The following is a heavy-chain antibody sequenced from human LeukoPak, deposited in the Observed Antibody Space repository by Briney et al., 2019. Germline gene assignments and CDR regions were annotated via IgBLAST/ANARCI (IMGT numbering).Heavy chain of an antibody. J-gene: IGHJ4*02. CDR1: GFTFSSYS. D-gene: IGHD6-19*01. V-gene: IGHV3-21*01. Sequence: GGSLRLSCAASGFTFSSYSMNWVRQAPGKGLEWVSSISSSSSYIYYADSVKGRFTISRDNARDSLYLQMNSLRDDDTSLYYCARDASALHWGRGTLVTVSS. CDR3: ARDASALH. CDR2: ISSSSSYI.